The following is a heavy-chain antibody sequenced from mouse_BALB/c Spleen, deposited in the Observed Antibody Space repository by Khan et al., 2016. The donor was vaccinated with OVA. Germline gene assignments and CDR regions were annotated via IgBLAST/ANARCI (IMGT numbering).Heavy chain of an antibody. CDR1: GFSLTTYG. CDR3: ARIEDK. J-gene: IGHJ2*01. Sequence: QVQLLQSGPGLVAPSQSLSITCNVSGFSLTTYGVHWVRQPPGKGLEWMGVIWAGGSTNYNSALMSRLSICKDNSKSQDFLKMNRRQTDDTARNYCARIEDKWGQGTTVTVSS. CDR2: IWAGGST. V-gene: IGHV2-9*02.